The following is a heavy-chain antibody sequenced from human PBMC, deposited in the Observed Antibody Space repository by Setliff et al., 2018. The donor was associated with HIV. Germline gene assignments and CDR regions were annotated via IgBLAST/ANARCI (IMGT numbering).Heavy chain of an antibody. Sequence: PSETLSLTCAVSDYSISSGFYWGWIRQPPGKGLEWIGSIYHTGSTYYNPSLKSRVTMSADTSKNRFSLKLSSVTAADTAIFYCARHAGSGARDDAFDIWGQGPLVTVSS. CDR1: DYSISSGFY. CDR2: IYHTGST. D-gene: IGHD6-19*01. V-gene: IGHV4-38-2*01. CDR3: ARHAGSGARDDAFDI. J-gene: IGHJ3*02.